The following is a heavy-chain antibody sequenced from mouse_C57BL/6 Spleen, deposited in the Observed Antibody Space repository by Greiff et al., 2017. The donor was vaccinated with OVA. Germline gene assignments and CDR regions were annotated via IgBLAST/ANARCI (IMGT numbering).Heavy chain of an antibody. CDR2: IDPEDGET. V-gene: IGHV14-2*01. CDR3: ARTTVVAYYFDY. J-gene: IGHJ2*01. Sequence: EVKLMESGAELVKPGASVKLSCTASGFNIKDYYMHWVKQRTEQGLEWIGRIDPEDGETKYAPKFQGKATITADTSSNTAYLQLSSLTSEDTAVYYCARTTVVAYYFDYWGQGTTLTVSS. D-gene: IGHD1-1*01. CDR1: GFNIKDYY.